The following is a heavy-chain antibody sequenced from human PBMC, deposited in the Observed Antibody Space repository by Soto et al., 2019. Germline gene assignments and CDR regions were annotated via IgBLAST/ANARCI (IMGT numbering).Heavy chain of an antibody. CDR3: VRDSSGSIEYFRR. J-gene: IGHJ1*01. CDR2: IWHDGSDK. V-gene: IGHV3-33*01. Sequence: QEQLVESGGGVVQPGKSLRLSCVASGIGFSRYGMHWDRQAPGKGLEWLALIWHDGSDKYYADSVKGRFTISRDNSQNTVFLEMNSLRVEDTSVYYCVRDSSGSIEYFRRWGQGTLVTVSS. D-gene: IGHD3-22*01. CDR1: GIGFSRYG.